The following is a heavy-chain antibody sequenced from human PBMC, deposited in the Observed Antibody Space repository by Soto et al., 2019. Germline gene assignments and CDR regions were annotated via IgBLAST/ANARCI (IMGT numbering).Heavy chain of an antibody. D-gene: IGHD6-19*01. CDR3: AHSQIEQWLEINWFDP. J-gene: IGHJ5*02. Sequence: SGPTLVNPTQTLTLTCTFSGFSLSTSGVGVGWIRQPPGKALEWLALIYWDDDKRYSPSLKSRLTITKDTSKNQVVLTMTNMDPVDTATYYCAHSQIEQWLEINWFDPWGQGTLVTVSS. CDR1: GFSLSTSGVG. V-gene: IGHV2-5*02. CDR2: IYWDDDK.